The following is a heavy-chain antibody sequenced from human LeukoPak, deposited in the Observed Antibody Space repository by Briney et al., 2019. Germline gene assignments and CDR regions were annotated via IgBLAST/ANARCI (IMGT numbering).Heavy chain of an antibody. J-gene: IGHJ4*02. CDR2: INHSGST. D-gene: IGHD5-24*01. Sequence: SETLSLTCAVYGGSFSGYYWSWIRQPPGRGLEWIGEINHSGSTNYNPSLKSRVTISVDTSKNQFSLKLSSVTAADTAVYYCARGRPVEMATINDYWGQGTLVTVSS. V-gene: IGHV4-34*01. CDR1: GGSFSGYY. CDR3: ARGRPVEMATINDY.